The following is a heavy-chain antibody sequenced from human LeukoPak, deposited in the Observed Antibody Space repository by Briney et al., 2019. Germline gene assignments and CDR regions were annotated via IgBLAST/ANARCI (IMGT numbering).Heavy chain of an antibody. CDR2: IYYSGSA. Sequence: SETLSLTCTVSGVSMSSGAFYWSWIRQHPGKGLEWIGNIYYSGSAYYNPSLKSRVTISVDRSKNQFSLKLTSVTAADTAVYYCARAFPFDDYGDPDAFDIWGQGTMVTVSS. D-gene: IGHD4-17*01. CDR1: GVSMSSGAFY. CDR3: ARAFPFDDYGDPDAFDI. V-gene: IGHV4-30-4*08. J-gene: IGHJ3*02.